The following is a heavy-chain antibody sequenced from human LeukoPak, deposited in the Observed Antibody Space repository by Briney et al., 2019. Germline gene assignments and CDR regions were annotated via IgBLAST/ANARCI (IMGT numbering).Heavy chain of an antibody. CDR3: ARVSGSGWLRGMDV. J-gene: IGHJ6*02. CDR1: GFTLGTYS. D-gene: IGHD6-19*01. CDR2: ISSSSSTI. V-gene: IGHV3-48*02. Sequence: GGSLRLSCGASGFTLGTYSMNWVRQAPGKGLEWVSYISSSSSTIYHADSVKGRFTVSRDNAKKSLYLQMNSLRDEDTAVYYCARVSGSGWLRGMDVWGQGTTVTVSS.